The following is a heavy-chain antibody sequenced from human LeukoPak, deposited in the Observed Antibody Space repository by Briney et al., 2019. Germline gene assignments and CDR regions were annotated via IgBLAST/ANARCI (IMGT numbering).Heavy chain of an antibody. CDR3: ARDPDWGAFDI. CDR2: IKEDGSEK. V-gene: IGHV3-7*01. D-gene: IGHD7-27*01. J-gene: IGHJ3*02. CDR1: GFTFSNAW. Sequence: PGGSLRLSCAASGFTFSNAWMTWVRQAPGKWLECVASIKEDGSEKYYVDSVKGRFTISRDNAKNSLYLQMNSLRAEDTALYYCARDPDWGAFDIWGQGTMVTVSS.